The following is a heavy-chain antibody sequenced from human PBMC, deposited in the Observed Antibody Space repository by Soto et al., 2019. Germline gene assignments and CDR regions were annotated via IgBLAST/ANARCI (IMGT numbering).Heavy chain of an antibody. CDR1: GFTFSSYW. CDR3: ARFGGSFVVVPAAMRYFDY. CDR2: IKQDGSEK. V-gene: IGHV3-7*01. D-gene: IGHD2-2*01. J-gene: IGHJ4*02. Sequence: GGSLRLSCAASGFTFSSYWMSWVRQAPGKGLEWVANIKQDGSEKYYVDSVKGRFTISRDKAKNSLYLQMNSLRAEDTAVYYCARFGGSFVVVPAAMRYFDYWGQGTLVTVSS.